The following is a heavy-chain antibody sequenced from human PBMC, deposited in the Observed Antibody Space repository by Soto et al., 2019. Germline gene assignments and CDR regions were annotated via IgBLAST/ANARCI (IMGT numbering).Heavy chain of an antibody. CDR2: TYSGGST. Sequence: QVQLQESGPGLVKPSETLSLTCTVSGGSISVYYWSWIRQPPGKGLEWIGATYSGGSTKYNPFLQIRVTISVDTSKNQLSLELTSVTAADTAVYYLARGRVPRYFFDYWGQGALVTVSS. J-gene: IGHJ4*02. CDR3: ARGRVPRYFFDY. V-gene: IGHV4-59*01. CDR1: GGSISVYY.